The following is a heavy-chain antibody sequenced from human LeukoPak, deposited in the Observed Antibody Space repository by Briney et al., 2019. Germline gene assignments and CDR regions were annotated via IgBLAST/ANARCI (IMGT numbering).Heavy chain of an antibody. CDR1: GGSIRSYY. Sequence: SETLSLTCTVSGGSIRSYYWGWIRQPPGKGLEWIGYIHCSGSTNYNPSLKSRVTTSVDTSKNQISLKVSSVTAADTAVYYCARVNYSRSYDYWYFDLWGRGTLVTVSS. D-gene: IGHD6-13*01. CDR3: ARVNYSRSYDYWYFDL. CDR2: IHCSGST. V-gene: IGHV4-59*01. J-gene: IGHJ2*01.